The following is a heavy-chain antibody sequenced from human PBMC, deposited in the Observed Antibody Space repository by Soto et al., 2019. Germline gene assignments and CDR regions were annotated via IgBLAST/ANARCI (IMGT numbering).Heavy chain of an antibody. V-gene: IGHV1-69*13. D-gene: IGHD1-26*01. CDR3: ARGYSGSYLAHY. CDR1: GGTFSSYA. CDR2: IIPIFGTA. J-gene: IGHJ4*02. Sequence: SVKVSCKASGGTFSSYAINWVRQAPGQGLEWMGGIIPIFGTANYAQKFQGRVTITADESTSTAYMELSSLRSEDTAVYYCARGYSGSYLAHYWGQGTLVTVSS.